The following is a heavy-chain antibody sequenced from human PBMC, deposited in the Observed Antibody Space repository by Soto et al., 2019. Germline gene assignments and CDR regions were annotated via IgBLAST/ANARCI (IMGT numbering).Heavy chain of an antibody. J-gene: IGHJ4*02. CDR1: GYTFTSYD. V-gene: IGHV1-8*01. D-gene: IGHD5-12*01. CDR3: ARGDSGYYLAIDH. Sequence: QVQLVQSGAEVKKPGASVKVSCKASGYTFTSYDINWVRQATGQGLEWMGWMNPNSGNTAYAQKFQGRVTMTWNTSRSTAYMELSSLTSEDTAVYYCARGDSGYYLAIDHWGQGTLVTVSS. CDR2: MNPNSGNT.